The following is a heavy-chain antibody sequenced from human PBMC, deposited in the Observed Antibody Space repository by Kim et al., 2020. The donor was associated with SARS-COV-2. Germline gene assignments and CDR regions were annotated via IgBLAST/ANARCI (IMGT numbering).Heavy chain of an antibody. Sequence: GGSLRLSCAASGFTFSSYAMHWVRQAPGKGLEWVAVISYDGSNKYYVDSVKGRFTISRDNSKNTLYLQMNSLRAEDTAVYYCARDKVAATLSPYYYGMDVWGQGTTVTVSS. D-gene: IGHD2-15*01. V-gene: IGHV3-30*04. CDR2: ISYDGSNK. CDR1: GFTFSSYA. J-gene: IGHJ6*02. CDR3: ARDKVAATLSPYYYGMDV.